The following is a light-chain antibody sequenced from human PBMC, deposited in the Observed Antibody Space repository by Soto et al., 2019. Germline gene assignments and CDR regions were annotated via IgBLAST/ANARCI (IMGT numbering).Light chain of an antibody. J-gene: IGKJ1*01. Sequence: EIVMTQSPATLSVSPGERVTLSCRASQFIGNSLDWYQQKPGQAPRLLIYGASTRATGFPARFSGSGSGTEFTLTISNLQSEDFAVYYCQQYNRWPRTFGQGTKVDI. CDR3: QQYNRWPRT. CDR1: QFIGNS. V-gene: IGKV3-15*01. CDR2: GAS.